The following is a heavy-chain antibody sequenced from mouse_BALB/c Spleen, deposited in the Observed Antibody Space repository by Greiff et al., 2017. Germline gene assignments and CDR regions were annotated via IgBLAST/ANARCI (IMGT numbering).Heavy chain of an antibody. CDR2: ISSGGSYT. Sequence: EVKLMESGGDLVKPGGSLKLSCAASGFTFSSYGMSWVRQTPDKRLEWVATISSGGSYTYYPDSVKGRFTISRDNAKNTLYLQMSSLKSEDTAMYYCASIYYDYDGTMDYWGQGTSVTVSS. CDR1: GFTFSSYG. V-gene: IGHV5-6*01. J-gene: IGHJ4*01. D-gene: IGHD2-4*01. CDR3: ASIYYDYDGTMDY.